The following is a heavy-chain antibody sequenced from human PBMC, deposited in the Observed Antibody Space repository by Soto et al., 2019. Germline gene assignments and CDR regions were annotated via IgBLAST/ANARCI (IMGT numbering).Heavy chain of an antibody. V-gene: IGHV1-3*01. CDR1: GYTFTTHA. CDR3: AKFGWSKGCGMDV. CDR2: INGGTGQT. J-gene: IGHJ6*02. Sequence: ASVKVSCKASGYTFTTHAMHWVRQAPGQSLEWMGWINGGTGQTKHSQRFQGRVNITRDTSASTAYMELSSLRSDDTAVYYCAKFGWSKGCGMDVWGQGTTVTVSS. D-gene: IGHD3-3*01.